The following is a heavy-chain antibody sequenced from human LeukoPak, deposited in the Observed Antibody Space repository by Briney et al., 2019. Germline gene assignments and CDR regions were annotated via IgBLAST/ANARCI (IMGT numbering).Heavy chain of an antibody. V-gene: IGHV4-39*07. CDR3: ARGEYYYYYYYMDV. Sequence: STYWMSWVRQAPGKGLEWIGSIYYSGSTYYNPSLKSRVTISVDTSKNQFSLKLSSVTAADTAVYYCARGEYYYYYYYMDVWGKGTTVTVSS. D-gene: IGHD3-10*01. CDR1: STYW. J-gene: IGHJ6*03. CDR2: IYYSGST.